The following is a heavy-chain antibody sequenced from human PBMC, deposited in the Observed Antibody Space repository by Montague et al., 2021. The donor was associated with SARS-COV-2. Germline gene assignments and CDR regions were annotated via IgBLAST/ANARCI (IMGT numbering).Heavy chain of an antibody. V-gene: IGHV4-61*02. Sequence: SGSNNYNPFLKSRVTISEDTTKNQFSLKLSSVNSEDTAAYYCARDGCSSGRHRCGFHPWGQGPLVTVSS. D-gene: IGHD6-19*01. J-gene: IGHJ5*02. CDR3: ARDGCSSGRHRCGFHP. CDR2: SGSN.